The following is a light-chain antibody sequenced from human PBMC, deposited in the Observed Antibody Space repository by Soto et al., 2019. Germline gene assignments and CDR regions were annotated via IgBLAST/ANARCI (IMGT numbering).Light chain of an antibody. J-gene: IGLJ3*02. CDR3: CSSSGVTTWI. Sequence: QSALTQPASVSGSPGQSITISCTGTSRDVGSYDLVSWYQHHPGKAPKLMIYEGTKRPSGVSNRFSGSKSGNTASLAISGLQAEDEADYYCCSSSGVTTWIFGGGTKLTVL. CDR2: EGT. CDR1: SRDVGSYDL. V-gene: IGLV2-23*01.